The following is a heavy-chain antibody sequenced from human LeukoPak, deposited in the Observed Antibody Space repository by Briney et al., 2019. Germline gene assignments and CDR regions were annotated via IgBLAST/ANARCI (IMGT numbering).Heavy chain of an antibody. CDR1: GYTFTGYY. Sequence: ASVKVSCKASGYTFTGYYMHWVRQAPGQGLEWMGWINPNSGGTNYAWNFQGRVIMTRDTSISTAYMELSRLISDDKAVYYCAREPSYGWSLGYWGQGTLVTVSS. CDR2: INPNSGGT. D-gene: IGHD6-19*01. V-gene: IGHV1-2*02. J-gene: IGHJ4*02. CDR3: AREPSYGWSLGY.